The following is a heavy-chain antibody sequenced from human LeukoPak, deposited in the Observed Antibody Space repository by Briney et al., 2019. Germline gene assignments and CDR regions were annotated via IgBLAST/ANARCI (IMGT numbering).Heavy chain of an antibody. V-gene: IGHV4-34*01. CDR3: ASSGRMTTVTTAFHY. CDR2: INHSGST. CDR1: GGSFSGYY. D-gene: IGHD4-17*01. Sequence: PSETLSLTCAVYGGSFSGYYWSWIRQPPGKGLEWIGEINHSGSTNYNPSLKRRVTISVDNSKSQFSLKLSSVTAADTAVYYCASSGRMTTVTTAFHYWGKGTLVTVSS. J-gene: IGHJ4*02.